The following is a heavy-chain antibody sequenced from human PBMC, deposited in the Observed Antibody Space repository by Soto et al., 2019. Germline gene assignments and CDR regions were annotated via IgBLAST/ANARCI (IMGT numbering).Heavy chain of an antibody. CDR3: SRIRFLDNPSGVYYYGMDV. CDR2: IIPIFGTA. CDR1: GGTFSSYA. J-gene: IGHJ6*02. Sequence: GASVKVSCKASGGTFSSYAISWVRQAPGQGLEWMGGIIPIFGTANYAQKFQGRVTITADESTSTAYMELSSLRSEDTAVYYCSRIRFLDNPSGVYYYGMDVWGQGTTVTVSS. V-gene: IGHV1-69*13. D-gene: IGHD3-3*01.